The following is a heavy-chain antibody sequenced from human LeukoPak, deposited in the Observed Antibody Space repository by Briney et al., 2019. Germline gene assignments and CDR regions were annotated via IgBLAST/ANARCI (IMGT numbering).Heavy chain of an antibody. Sequence: SETLSLTCTVSGGSISSSSYYWGWIRQPPGKGLEWIGSIYYSGSTYYNPSLKSRVTISVDTSKNQFSLKLSSVTAADTAVYYCARQWLVTNWFDPRGQGTLVTVSS. J-gene: IGHJ5*02. V-gene: IGHV4-39*01. D-gene: IGHD6-19*01. CDR1: GGSISSSSYY. CDR3: ARQWLVTNWFDP. CDR2: IYYSGST.